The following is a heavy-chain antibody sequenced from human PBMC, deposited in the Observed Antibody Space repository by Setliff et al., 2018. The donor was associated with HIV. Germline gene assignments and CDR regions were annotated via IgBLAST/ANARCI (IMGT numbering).Heavy chain of an antibody. CDR2: IKQDGSEK. D-gene: IGHD1-26*01. CDR3: AREFGGIIVGAIGYFDY. CDR1: GFTFSSYW. Sequence: GGSLRLSCAASGFTFSSYWMSWVRQAPGKGPEWVANIKQDGSEKYYVDSVKGRFTISRDNAKNSLYLQMNSLRAEDTAVYYCAREFGGIIVGAIGYFDYWGQGTLVTVSS. V-gene: IGHV3-7*03. J-gene: IGHJ4*02.